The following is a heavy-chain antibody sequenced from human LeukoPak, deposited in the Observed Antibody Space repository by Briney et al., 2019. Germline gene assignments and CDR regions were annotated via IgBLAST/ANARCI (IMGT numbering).Heavy chain of an antibody. V-gene: IGHV4-38-2*02. J-gene: IGHJ4*02. Sequence: SETLSLTCTVSGYSISSGYYWGWIRQPPGKGLEWIGTIYHSGSTYYNPSLKSRLTISVDTSKNHFSLKLNSVTAADTAFYYCARARERGYLLYYFDFWGQGALVTVSS. CDR1: GYSISSGYY. D-gene: IGHD1-1*01. CDR2: IYHSGST. CDR3: ARARERGYLLYYFDF.